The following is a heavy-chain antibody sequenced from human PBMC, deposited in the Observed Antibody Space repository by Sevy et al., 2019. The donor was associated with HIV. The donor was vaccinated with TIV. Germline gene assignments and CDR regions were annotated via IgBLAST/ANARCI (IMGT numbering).Heavy chain of an antibody. CDR3: ARKLSAGYFDY. D-gene: IGHD3-16*02. CDR2: IYYSGST. J-gene: IGHJ4*02. V-gene: IGHV4-39*01. Sequence: SETLSLTCTVSGGSISSSSYYWGWIRQPPGKGREWIGSIYYSGSTYYNPSLKSRVTISVDTSKNQFSLKLSSVTAADTAVYYCARKLSAGYFDYWGQGTLVTVSS. CDR1: GGSISSSSYY.